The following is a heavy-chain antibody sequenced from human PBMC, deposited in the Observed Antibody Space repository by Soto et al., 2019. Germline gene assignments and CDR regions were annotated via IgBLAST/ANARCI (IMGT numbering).Heavy chain of an antibody. V-gene: IGHV3-74*01. CDR3: ARDKYYYDSSGYSDYYYYGMDV. D-gene: IGHD3-22*01. Sequence: GGALRLSCAAPGFTFSSYWMHWVRQAPGKGLVWVSRINSDGSSTSYADSVKGRFTISRDNAKNTLYLQMNSLRAEDTAVYYCARDKYYYDSSGYSDYYYYGMDVWGQGTTVTVS. CDR1: GFTFSSYW. J-gene: IGHJ6*02. CDR2: INSDGSST.